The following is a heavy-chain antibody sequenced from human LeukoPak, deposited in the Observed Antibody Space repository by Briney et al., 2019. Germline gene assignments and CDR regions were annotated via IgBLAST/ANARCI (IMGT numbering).Heavy chain of an antibody. V-gene: IGHV4-4*07. D-gene: IGHD3-10*01. CDR2: IYTSGST. Sequence: SETLSLTCTVSGGSIGSYYWSWIRQPAGKGLEWIGRIYTSGSTNYNPSLKSRITMSVDTSKNQFSLKLSSVTAADTAVYYCAREHGSGSYQFDYWGQGTLVTVSS. J-gene: IGHJ4*02. CDR1: GGSIGSYY. CDR3: AREHGSGSYQFDY.